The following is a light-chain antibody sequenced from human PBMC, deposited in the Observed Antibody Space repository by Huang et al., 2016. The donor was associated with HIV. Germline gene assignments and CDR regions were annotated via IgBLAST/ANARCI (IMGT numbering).Light chain of an antibody. CDR1: HSFSSAY. J-gene: IGKJ2*03. V-gene: IGKV3-20*01. Sequence: EIVLTQSPGTLSMSPGESATLSCRASHSFSSAYLAWYQQKPGQAPRLVIYGASTRATGIPDRFSGGGSGTDFTLTISRLEPEDFAVYYCQRHGSSPPYSFGQGTKLEIK. CDR2: GAS. CDR3: QRHGSSPPYS.